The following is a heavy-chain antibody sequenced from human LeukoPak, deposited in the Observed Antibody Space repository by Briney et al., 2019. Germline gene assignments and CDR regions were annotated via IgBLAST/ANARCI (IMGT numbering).Heavy chain of an antibody. V-gene: IGHV1-2*02. Sequence: ASVKVSCKTAGYTFTGYYMHWVRQAPGQGREWMGWIKPNSGGTNYAQKFQGRVTMTRDTSISTAYMELSRLRSDDTAVYYCARGYYNYFDYWGQGTLVTVSS. CDR1: GYTFTGYY. J-gene: IGHJ4*02. D-gene: IGHD2/OR15-2a*01. CDR2: IKPNSGGT. CDR3: ARGYYNYFDY.